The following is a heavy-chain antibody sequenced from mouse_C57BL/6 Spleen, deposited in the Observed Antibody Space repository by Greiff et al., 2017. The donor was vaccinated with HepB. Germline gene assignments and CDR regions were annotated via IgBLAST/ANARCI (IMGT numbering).Heavy chain of an antibody. J-gene: IGHJ2*01. CDR1: GYAFSSSW. V-gene: IGHV1-82*01. CDR3: ARKGLDYSNSYYFDY. CDR2: IYPGDGDT. D-gene: IGHD2-5*01. Sequence: QVQLQQSGPELVKPGASVKISCKASGYAFSSSWMNWVKQRPGKGLEWIGRIYPGDGDTNYNGKFKGKATLTADKSSSTAYMQLSSLTSEDSAVYFCARKGLDYSNSYYFDYWGQGTTLTVSS.